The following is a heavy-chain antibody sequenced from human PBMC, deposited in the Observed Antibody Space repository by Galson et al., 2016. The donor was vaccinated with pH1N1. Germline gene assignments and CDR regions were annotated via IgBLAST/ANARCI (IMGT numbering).Heavy chain of an antibody. CDR3: VRAVGAVEAF. J-gene: IGHJ4*02. D-gene: IGHD1-1*01. CDR2: IKHDGSQK. Sequence: SLRLSCAGSGLTFSNYWMHWVRQAPGKGLEWVANIKHDGSQKYYVDSVKGRFTISRDNAKNSLYLQMNSLRAEDTAVYYCVRAVGAVEAFWGQGTLVTVSS. CDR1: GLTFSNYW. V-gene: IGHV3-7*01.